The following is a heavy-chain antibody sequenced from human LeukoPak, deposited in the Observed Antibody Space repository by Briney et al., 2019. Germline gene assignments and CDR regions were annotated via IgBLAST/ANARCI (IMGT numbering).Heavy chain of an antibody. V-gene: IGHV4-34*01. J-gene: IGHJ6*02. Sequence: SETLSLTCAVYGVSFSGYYWSWIRQPPGKGLEWIGEINHSGSTNYNPSLKSRVTISVDTPKNQFSLKLSSVTAADTAVYYCARVGYDFWSGYYRPYYGMDVWGQGTTVTVSS. D-gene: IGHD3-3*01. CDR1: GVSFSGYY. CDR2: INHSGST. CDR3: ARVGYDFWSGYYRPYYGMDV.